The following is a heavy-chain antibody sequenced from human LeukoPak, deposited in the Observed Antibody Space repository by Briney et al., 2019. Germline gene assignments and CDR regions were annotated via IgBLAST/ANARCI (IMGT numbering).Heavy chain of an antibody. Sequence: RGSLRLSCAASGFTFSRYAMHWVRQAPGKGLEWVAVISYDGSNKYYADSVQGRFTISRDNSKNTLYLQMNSLRAEDTAVYYCAGVIAAGSWIDYWGQGTLVTVSS. CDR1: GFTFSRYA. V-gene: IGHV3-30*04. D-gene: IGHD6-13*01. J-gene: IGHJ4*02. CDR3: AGVIAAGSWIDY. CDR2: ISYDGSNK.